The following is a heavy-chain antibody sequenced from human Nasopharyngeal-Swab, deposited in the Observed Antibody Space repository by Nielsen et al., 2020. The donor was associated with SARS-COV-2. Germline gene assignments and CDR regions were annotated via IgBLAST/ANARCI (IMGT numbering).Heavy chain of an antibody. D-gene: IGHD2-2*01. CDR2: LWHSEST. Sequence: SETLSLTCAVSGVSISSCGYSWSWIRQPPGKALEWIGYLWHSESTSYNPSLKSRVTISIDRSKNQFSLRLSSVTAADTAVYYCARGVVPAALGGYYFDYWGQGTLVIVSS. V-gene: IGHV4-30-2*01. CDR3: ARGVVPAALGGYYFDY. J-gene: IGHJ4*02. CDR1: GVSISSCGYS.